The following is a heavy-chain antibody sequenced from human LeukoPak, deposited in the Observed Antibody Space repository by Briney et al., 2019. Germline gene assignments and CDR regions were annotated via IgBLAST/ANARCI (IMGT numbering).Heavy chain of an antibody. V-gene: IGHV1-3*01. CDR2: INAGNGNT. Sequence: GASVKVSCKASEYTFTSYAMHWVRQAPGQRLEWMGWINAGNGNTKYSQKFQGRVTITRDTSASTAYMELSSLRSEDTAVYYCARTGSSGYYYVDYYYGMDVWGQGTTVTVSS. D-gene: IGHD3-22*01. CDR3: ARTGSSGYYYVDYYYGMDV. J-gene: IGHJ6*02. CDR1: EYTFTSYA.